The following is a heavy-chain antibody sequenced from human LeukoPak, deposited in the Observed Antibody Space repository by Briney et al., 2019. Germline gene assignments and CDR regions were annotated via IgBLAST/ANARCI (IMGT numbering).Heavy chain of an antibody. D-gene: IGHD3-3*02. V-gene: IGHV1-69*05. Sequence: SVRVSCKASGGTFSSYAISWGRQAPGQGLEWMGGIIPIFGTANYAQKFQGRVTITTDESTSTAYMELSSMRSEDTAVYYCASGGGHLWLDYWGQGTLVTVSS. CDR3: ASGGGHLWLDY. J-gene: IGHJ4*02. CDR1: GGTFSSYA. CDR2: IIPIFGTA.